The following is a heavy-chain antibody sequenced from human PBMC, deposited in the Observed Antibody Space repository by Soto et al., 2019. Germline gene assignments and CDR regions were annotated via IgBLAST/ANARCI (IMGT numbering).Heavy chain of an antibody. J-gene: IGHJ4*02. V-gene: IGHV3-23*01. CDR3: ARDAIRGSAAMKTY. CDR2: ISGSGGSA. Sequence: GGSLRLSCAASGFTFSNHAMSWVRQAPGKGLEWVSSISGSGGSAYNADSVRGRFFISRDNSKNTLYLQMNSLRADDTAVYYCARDAIRGSAAMKTYWGLGTLVTVSS. CDR1: GFTFSNHA.